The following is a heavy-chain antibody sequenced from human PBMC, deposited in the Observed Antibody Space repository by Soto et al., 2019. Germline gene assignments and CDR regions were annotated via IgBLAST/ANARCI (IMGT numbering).Heavy chain of an antibody. CDR2: IRSKANSYAT. J-gene: IGHJ4*02. CDR3: TRIRNYGDQWDYFDY. Sequence: EVQLVESGGGLVQPGGSLRLSCAASGFTFSGSAMHWVRQASGKGLEWVGRIRSKANSYATAYAASVKGRFTISRDDSKNTAYLQMNSLKTEDTAVYYCTRIRNYGDQWDYFDYWGQGTLVTVSS. V-gene: IGHV3-73*01. D-gene: IGHD4-17*01. CDR1: GFTFSGSA.